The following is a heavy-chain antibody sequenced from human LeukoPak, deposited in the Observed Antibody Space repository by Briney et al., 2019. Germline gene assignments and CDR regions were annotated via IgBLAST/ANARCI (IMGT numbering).Heavy chain of an antibody. D-gene: IGHD5-18*01. CDR3: ARAGGYSYGPTYYYYYYMDV. V-gene: IGHV4-39*07. CDR1: GGSISSSTYY. J-gene: IGHJ6*03. Sequence: SETLSLTCTVSGGSISSSTYYWGWIRQPPGKGLEWIGSIYYSGSTNYNPSLKSRVTISVDTSKNQFSLKLSSVTAADTAVYYCARAGGYSYGPTYYYYYYMDVWGKGTTVTVSS. CDR2: IYYSGST.